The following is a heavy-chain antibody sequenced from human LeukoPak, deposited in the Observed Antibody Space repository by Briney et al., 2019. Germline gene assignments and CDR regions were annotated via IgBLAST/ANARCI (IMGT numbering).Heavy chain of an antibody. Sequence: GGSLRLSCTASGFTFGDYAMSWVRQAPGKGLEWVGFIRSNAYGGTTEYAASVKGRFTISRDDSKSIAYLQMNSLKTEDTAVYYCTRERDSYGYWGQGTLVTVSS. D-gene: IGHD5-18*01. J-gene: IGHJ4*02. CDR2: IRSNAYGGTT. V-gene: IGHV3-49*04. CDR1: GFTFGDYA. CDR3: TRERDSYGY.